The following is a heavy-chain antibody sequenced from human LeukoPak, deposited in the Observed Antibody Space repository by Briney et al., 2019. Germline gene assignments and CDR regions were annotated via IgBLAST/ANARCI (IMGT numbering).Heavy chain of an antibody. CDR2: IRGGGSAT. CDR1: GFPFSNYE. CDR3: ATWYSSGWYLGY. Sequence: PGGSLRLSSAASGFPFSNYEMNWVRQAPGKGLEWVSYIRGGGSATYYADSVKGRFTVSRDNAKNSLYLQMNSLRAEDTAVYYCATWYSSGWYLGYWGQGTLVTVSS. V-gene: IGHV3-48*03. D-gene: IGHD6-19*01. J-gene: IGHJ4*02.